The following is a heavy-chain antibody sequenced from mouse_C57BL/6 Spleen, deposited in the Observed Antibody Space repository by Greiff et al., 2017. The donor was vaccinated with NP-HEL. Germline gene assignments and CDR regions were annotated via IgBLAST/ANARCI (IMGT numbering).Heavy chain of an antibody. CDR2: ISSGSSTI. CDR3: ARTITTDYYYAMDY. V-gene: IGHV5-17*01. J-gene: IGHJ4*01. Sequence: EVHLVESGGGLVKPGGSLKLSCAASGFTFSDYGMHWVRQAPEKGLEWVAYISSGSSTIYYADTVKGRFTISRDNAKNTLFLQMTSLRSEDTAMYYCARTITTDYYYAMDYWGQGTSVTVSS. D-gene: IGHD2-4*01. CDR1: GFTFSDYG.